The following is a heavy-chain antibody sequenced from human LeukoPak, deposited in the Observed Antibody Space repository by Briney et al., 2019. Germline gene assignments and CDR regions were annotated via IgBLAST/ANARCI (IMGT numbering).Heavy chain of an antibody. CDR2: IHISGSPT. V-gene: IGHV3-48*04. Sequence: GGSLRLSCAASGFTFSDFTMNWVRQAPGKGLEWLSYIHISGSPTYYADSVTGRFIISRDNAKNSLYLQIDSLRAEDTAVYYCARDKDYSFDYRGQGILVTVSS. CDR3: ARDKDYSFDY. J-gene: IGHJ4*02. CDR1: GFTFSDFT.